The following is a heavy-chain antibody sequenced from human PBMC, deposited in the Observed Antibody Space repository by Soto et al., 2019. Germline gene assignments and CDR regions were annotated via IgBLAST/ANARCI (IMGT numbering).Heavy chain of an antibody. V-gene: IGHV4-31*03. D-gene: IGHD6-13*01. CDR3: AGVDGSSYCFRHYC. CDR2: IYYGGTS. J-gene: IGHJ4*02. CDR1: GGSISSGSYH. Sequence: SETLSLTCTVSGGSISSGSYHWSWIRQLPGKGLEWIGIIYYGGTSYYNPSLKSRATISIDTSKHNFSLRLCAVTAAHTVVYYCAGVDGSSYCFRHYCWGRGTLVTVSS.